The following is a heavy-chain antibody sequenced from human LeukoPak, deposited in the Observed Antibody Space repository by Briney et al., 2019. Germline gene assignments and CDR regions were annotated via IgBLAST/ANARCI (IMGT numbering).Heavy chain of an antibody. CDR2: INHSGST. Sequence: PSETLSLTCAVYGGSFSGYYWSWIRQPPGKGLEWIGEINHSGSTNYNPSLKSRVTISVDTSKNQFSLKLSSVTAADTAVYYCARRLRWSPKRAFDIWGQGTMVTVSS. V-gene: IGHV4-34*01. CDR3: ARRLRWSPKRAFDI. J-gene: IGHJ3*02. D-gene: IGHD4-23*01. CDR1: GGSFSGYY.